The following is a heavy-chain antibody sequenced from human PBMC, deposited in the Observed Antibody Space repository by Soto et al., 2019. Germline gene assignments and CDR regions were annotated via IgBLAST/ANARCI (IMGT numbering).Heavy chain of an antibody. CDR1: GGTFSSYA. D-gene: IGHD4-17*01. CDR2: IIPIFGTA. J-gene: IGHJ4*02. V-gene: IGHV1-69*13. CDR3: AREEISGDYVFDY. Sequence: SVKVSCKASGGTFSSYAISWVRQAPGQGLEWMGGIIPIFGTANYAQKFQGRVTITADESTSTAYMELSSLRSEDTAVYYCAREEISGDYVFDYWGQGTLVTVSS.